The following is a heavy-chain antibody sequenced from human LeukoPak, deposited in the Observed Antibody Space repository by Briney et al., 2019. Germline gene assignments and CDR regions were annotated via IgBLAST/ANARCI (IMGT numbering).Heavy chain of an antibody. CDR3: AREQSLAYAFDI. CDR2: IYYSGST. Sequence: KPSETLSLTCTVSGGSISSSSYYWGWIRQPPGKGLEWIGSIYYSGSTYYNPSLKSRVTISVDTSKNQFSLKLSSVTAADTAVYYCAREQSLAYAFDIWGQGTMVTVSS. J-gene: IGHJ3*02. CDR1: GGSISSSSYY. V-gene: IGHV4-39*07.